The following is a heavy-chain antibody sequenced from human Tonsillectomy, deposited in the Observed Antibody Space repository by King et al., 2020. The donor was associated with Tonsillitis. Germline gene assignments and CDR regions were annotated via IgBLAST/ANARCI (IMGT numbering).Heavy chain of an antibody. D-gene: IGHD3-10*01. CDR2: ISNDGNYR. V-gene: IGHV3-33*05. CDR1: GFVFNTHG. J-gene: IGHJ4*02. Sequence: VQLVESGGGEVQPGRSLTLSCAASGFVFNTHGIHWVRQFPGKGLEWVAVISNDGNYRYYGHSVKGRFTISRDNSKNILYLQMNSLRADDTAVYHCARESYFHSGTYYRGDIGYVDYWGQGTLVTVSS. CDR3: ARESYFHSGTYYRGDIGYVDY.